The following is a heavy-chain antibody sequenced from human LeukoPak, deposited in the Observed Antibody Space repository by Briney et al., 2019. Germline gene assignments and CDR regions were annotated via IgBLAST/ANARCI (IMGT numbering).Heavy chain of an antibody. CDR3: ARHSTVTSSLYLDF. D-gene: IGHD4-17*01. Sequence: KPSETLSLTCTVSGVSIGSYYWNWIRQPPGKGLEWIGYIFYSGSTNYNPSLKSRVTISLDTSKNQFSLKLGSVTAADTAVYYCARHSTVTSSLYLDFWGQGILVTVSS. J-gene: IGHJ4*02. V-gene: IGHV4-59*08. CDR1: GVSIGSYY. CDR2: IFYSGST.